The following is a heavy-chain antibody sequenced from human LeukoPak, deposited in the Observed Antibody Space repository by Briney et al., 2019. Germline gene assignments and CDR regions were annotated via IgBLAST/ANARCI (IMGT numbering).Heavy chain of an antibody. CDR1: GFTFSLYA. CDR2: ISYDGNTQ. V-gene: IGHV3-30*15. D-gene: IGHD3-22*01. Sequence: PGRSLRLSCATSGFTFSLYALHWVRQAPGKGLEWVAVISYDGNTQYYADSVKGRFTISRDDSKNTLDLQMSSLRAEDTAVYYCARAFTVTHMNDALDIWGQGTMVTVSS. CDR3: ARAFTVTHMNDALDI. J-gene: IGHJ3*02.